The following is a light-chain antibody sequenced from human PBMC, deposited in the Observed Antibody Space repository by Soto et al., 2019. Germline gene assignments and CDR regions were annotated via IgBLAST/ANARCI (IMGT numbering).Light chain of an antibody. Sequence: EIVLTQSPGTLSLSPGERATLSCRASQSVSSSSLAWYQQKPGQAPRLLMYGASRRATGIPDRFSGSGSGTDFTLIISRLEPEDFAVYYCQQYGSSRTFGQGTKVDIK. CDR2: GAS. CDR3: QQYGSSRT. V-gene: IGKV3-20*01. CDR1: QSVSSSS. J-gene: IGKJ1*01.